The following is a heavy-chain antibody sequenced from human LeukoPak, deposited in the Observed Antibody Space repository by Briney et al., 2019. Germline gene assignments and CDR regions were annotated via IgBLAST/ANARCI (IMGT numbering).Heavy chain of an antibody. CDR2: ISGSGGST. CDR3: AKDAAGYCSSTSCFAFDY. D-gene: IGHD2-2*01. V-gene: IGHV3-23*01. J-gene: IGHJ4*02. Sequence: GGSLRLSCAASGFTFSSYAMSWVRQAPGKGLEWVSAISGSGGSTYYADSVKGRFTISRDNSKNTLYLQTNSLRAEDTAVYYCAKDAAGYCSSTSCFAFDYWGQGTLVTVSS. CDR1: GFTFSSYA.